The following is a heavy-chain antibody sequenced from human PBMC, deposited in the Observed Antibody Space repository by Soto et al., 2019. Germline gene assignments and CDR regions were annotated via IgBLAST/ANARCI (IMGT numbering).Heavy chain of an antibody. CDR3: ARARCRYKSSWYGYYDYGMDV. V-gene: IGHV4-34*01. CDR2: INHSGST. Sequence: SETLSLTCAVYGGSFSGYYWSWIRQPPGKWLEWIGEINHSGSTNYNPSLKSRVTISVDTSKNQFSLKLSSVPAADAAVYYCARARCRYKSSWYGYYDYGMDVWGQGXTVTVYS. D-gene: IGHD6-13*01. CDR1: GGSFSGYY. J-gene: IGHJ6*02.